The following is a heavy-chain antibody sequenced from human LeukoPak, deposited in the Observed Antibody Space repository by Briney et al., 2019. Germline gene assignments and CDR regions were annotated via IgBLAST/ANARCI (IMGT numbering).Heavy chain of an antibody. D-gene: IGHD3-22*01. V-gene: IGHV3-21*01. CDR3: ARGAYYDY. J-gene: IGHJ4*02. Sequence: GGSLRLSCAVSGLTFSTSSMNWVRQAPGKGLEWVSSISSSSSYIYYADSVKGRFTISRDNAKNSLYLQMNSLRVEDTAVYYCARGAYYDYWGQGTLVTVSS. CDR2: ISSSSSYI. CDR1: GLTFSTSS.